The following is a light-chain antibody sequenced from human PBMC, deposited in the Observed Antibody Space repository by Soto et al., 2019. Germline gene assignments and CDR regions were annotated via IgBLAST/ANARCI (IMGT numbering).Light chain of an antibody. CDR1: SSDVGGYDF. CDR3: CSYAGSYTFVV. Sequence: QSVLTQPASVSGSPGQSITISCTGTSSDVGGYDFVSWYRQYPGQAPKLMIYDVTKRPSGVPDRFSASKSGNTASLTISGLQAEDEADYYCCSYAGSYTFVVFGGGTKLTVL. CDR2: DVT. J-gene: IGLJ2*01. V-gene: IGLV2-11*01.